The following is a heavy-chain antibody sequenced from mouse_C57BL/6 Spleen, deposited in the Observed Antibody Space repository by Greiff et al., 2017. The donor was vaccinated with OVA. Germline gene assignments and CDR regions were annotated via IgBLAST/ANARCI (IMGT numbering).Heavy chain of an antibody. J-gene: IGHJ3*01. D-gene: IGHD3-2*02. CDR3: ARGGSGPFAY. V-gene: IGHV1-81*01. CDR2: LYPRSGNT. CDR1: GYTFTSYG. Sequence: VQLQQSGAELARPGASVKLSCKASGYTFTSYGISWVKQRTVQGLEWIGELYPRSGNTYYNDKFKGKATLPAYQSSSTGYMELRSLTSEDAAVYFGARGGSGPFAYWGQGTLVTVSA.